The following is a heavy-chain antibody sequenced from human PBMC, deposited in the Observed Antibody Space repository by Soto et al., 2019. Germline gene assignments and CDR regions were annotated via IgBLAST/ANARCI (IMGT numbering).Heavy chain of an antibody. V-gene: IGHV3-7*05. Sequence: LSLTCAASGFTFSSYWMSWVRQAPGKGLEWVANIKQDGSEKYYVDSVKGRFTISRDNAKNSLYLQMNSLRAEDTAVYYCARETIDSSSWYVMGDYFDYWGQGTLVTVSS. D-gene: IGHD6-13*01. CDR3: ARETIDSSSWYVMGDYFDY. CDR2: IKQDGSEK. CDR1: GFTFSSYW. J-gene: IGHJ4*02.